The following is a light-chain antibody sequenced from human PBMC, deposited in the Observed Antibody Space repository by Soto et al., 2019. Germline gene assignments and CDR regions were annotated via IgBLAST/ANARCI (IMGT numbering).Light chain of an antibody. Sequence: ENVVSNSPVTLSLSKRQRATLSCRASQRLSASDIAWYQQKPGQAPKFLIYGVSSRATGIPDRFSGSGSGTDFTLTISRLEPEDFAVYHCQQYGSSPLITFGQGTRLEIK. J-gene: IGKJ5*01. CDR3: QQYGSSPLIT. CDR1: QRLSASD. CDR2: GVS. V-gene: IGKV3-20*01.